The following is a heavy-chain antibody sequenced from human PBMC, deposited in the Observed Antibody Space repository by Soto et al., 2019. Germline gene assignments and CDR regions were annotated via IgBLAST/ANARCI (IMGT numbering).Heavy chain of an antibody. V-gene: IGHV4-59*01. Sequence: SETLSLTCTVSGGSISSYYWSWIRQPPGKGLEWIGYIYYSGSTNYNPSLKSRVTISVDTSKNQFSLKLSSVTAADTAVYYCARGSTHYGDYFNYYYYYYYMDVWGKGTTVTVSS. CDR2: IYYSGST. CDR3: ARGSTHYGDYFNYYYYYYYMDV. D-gene: IGHD4-17*01. J-gene: IGHJ6*03. CDR1: GGSISSYY.